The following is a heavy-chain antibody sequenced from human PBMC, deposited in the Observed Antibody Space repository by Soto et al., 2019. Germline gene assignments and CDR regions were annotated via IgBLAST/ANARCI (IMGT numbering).Heavy chain of an antibody. Sequence: SETLSVTCTVSGGSISSYYWSWIRQPPGKGLEWIGYIYYSGSTNYNPSLKSRVTISVDTSKNQFSLKLSSVTAADTAVYYCARVNSSWGQYYYYGMDVWGQGTTVTVSS. CDR3: ARVNSSWGQYYYYGMDV. CDR1: GGSISSYY. CDR2: IYYSGST. D-gene: IGHD6-13*01. V-gene: IGHV4-59*01. J-gene: IGHJ6*02.